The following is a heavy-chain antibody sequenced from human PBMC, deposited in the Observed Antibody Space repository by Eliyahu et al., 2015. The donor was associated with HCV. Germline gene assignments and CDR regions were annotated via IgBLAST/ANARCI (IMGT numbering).Heavy chain of an antibody. CDR3: ARQGLLITIFGVVIIEPWFDP. CDR2: IYFCGRT. V-gene: IGHV4-39*01. J-gene: IGHJ5*02. Sequence: QLQLQESGPGLVKPSETLSLTCTVSGGSISSSSYYWGWIRQPPGKGLEWIGGIYFCGRTYYNPSLKSRVTISVDTSKNQFSLKLSSVTAADTAVYYCARQGLLITIFGVVIIEPWFDPWGQGTLVTVSS. CDR1: GGSISSSSYY. D-gene: IGHD3-3*01.